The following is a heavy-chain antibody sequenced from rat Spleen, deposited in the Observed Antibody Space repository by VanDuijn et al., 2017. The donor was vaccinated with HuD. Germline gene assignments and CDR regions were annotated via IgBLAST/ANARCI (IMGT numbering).Heavy chain of an antibody. CDR2: VGYDGSST. D-gene: IGHD4-3*01. J-gene: IGHJ2*01. CDR3: TTYNSGYKY. CDR1: GFTFSAYY. Sequence: EVQLVESGGGLVQPGRSMTLSCAASGFTFSAYYMAWVRQAPTKGLALVASVGYDGSSTYYRDSVKGRFTISRDNAKSTLYLQIDSLRSEDTATYYCTTYNSGYKYWGQGVMVTVSS. V-gene: IGHV5-20*01.